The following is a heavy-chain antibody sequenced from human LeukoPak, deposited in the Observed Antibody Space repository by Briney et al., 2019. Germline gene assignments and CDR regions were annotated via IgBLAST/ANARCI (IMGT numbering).Heavy chain of an antibody. Sequence: GGSLRLSCAGSGFTFSNYWMNWVRQAPGKGLEWVANIKEDGSQKYYVDSVKGRFTISRDNAKNSLYLQMNSLRAEDTAVYYCARENHDAFDIWGQGTMVTVSS. CDR3: ARENHDAFDI. J-gene: IGHJ3*02. CDR1: GFTFSNYW. CDR2: IKEDGSQK. V-gene: IGHV3-7*01.